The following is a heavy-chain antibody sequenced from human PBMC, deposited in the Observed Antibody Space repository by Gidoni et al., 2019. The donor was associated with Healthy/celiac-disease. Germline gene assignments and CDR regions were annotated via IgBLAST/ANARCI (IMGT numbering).Heavy chain of an antibody. V-gene: IGHV1-24*01. CDR2: FDPEDGET. CDR1: GDTLTELS. CDR3: ATEGTYYYGSGSYYKYGMDV. J-gene: IGHJ6*02. Sequence: QVQLVPSGAEVKKPGASVKVSCKVSGDTLTELSMHWVRQAPGKGLEWMGGFDPEDGETIYAQKFQGRVTMTEDTSTDTAYMELSSLRSEDTAVYYCATEGTYYYGSGSYYKYGMDVWGQGTTVTVSS. D-gene: IGHD3-10*01.